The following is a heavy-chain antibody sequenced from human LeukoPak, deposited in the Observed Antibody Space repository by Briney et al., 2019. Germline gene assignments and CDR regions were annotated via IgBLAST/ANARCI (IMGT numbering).Heavy chain of an antibody. Sequence: SETLSLTCTVSGGSVSSYYWSWIRQPPGKGLEWIGYIYYSGSTNYNPSLKSRVTISVDTSKNQFSLKLSSVTAADTAVYYCARTQLWLDYYYYMDVWGKGTTVTVSS. CDR2: IYYSGST. V-gene: IGHV4-59*02. D-gene: IGHD5-18*01. J-gene: IGHJ6*03. CDR3: ARTQLWLDYYYYMDV. CDR1: GGSVSSYY.